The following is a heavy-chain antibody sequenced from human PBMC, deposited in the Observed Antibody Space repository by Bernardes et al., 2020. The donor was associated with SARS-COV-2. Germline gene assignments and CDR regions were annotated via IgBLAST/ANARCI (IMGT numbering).Heavy chain of an antibody. D-gene: IGHD3-3*01. J-gene: IGHJ5*02. CDR2: ISTYNANT. Sequence: ASVKVSCKASGYTFTTYHIHWVRQAPGQGLQWMGSISTYNANTNYAQNLQGRVTMTTDTSTSTAYMELRSLISDVTAVYYCARDELSRSGFRDNFRFDPRGQGTLVTVPS. CDR3: ARDELSRSGFRDNFRFDP. CDR1: GYTFTTYH. V-gene: IGHV1-18*01.